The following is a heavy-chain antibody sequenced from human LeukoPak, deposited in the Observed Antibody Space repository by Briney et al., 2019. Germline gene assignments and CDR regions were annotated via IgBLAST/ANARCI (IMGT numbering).Heavy chain of an antibody. CDR3: ARDPLVPAAMRGYLVGMDV. V-gene: IGHV1-69*01. Sequence: SVKVSCTASGGTFSSYAISWVRQAPGQGLEWMGGIIPIFGTANYAQKFQGRVTITADESTSTVYMELSSLRSEDTAVYYCARDPLVPAAMRGYLVGMDVWGQGTTVTVSS. J-gene: IGHJ6*02. CDR2: IIPIFGTA. CDR1: GGTFSSYA. D-gene: IGHD2-2*01.